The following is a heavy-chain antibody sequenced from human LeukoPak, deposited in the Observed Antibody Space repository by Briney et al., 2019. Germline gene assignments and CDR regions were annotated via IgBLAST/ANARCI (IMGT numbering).Heavy chain of an antibody. CDR3: ATANPFTFGGVIVISAFDI. D-gene: IGHD3-16*02. Sequence: GASVKFSCKASGGTFSSYAISWVRQAPGQGLEWMGGIIPIFGTANYAQKFQGRVTITADESTSTAYMELSSLRSEDTAVYYCATANPFTFGGVIVISAFDIWGQGTMVTVSS. CDR1: GGTFSSYA. V-gene: IGHV1-69*13. J-gene: IGHJ3*02. CDR2: IIPIFGTA.